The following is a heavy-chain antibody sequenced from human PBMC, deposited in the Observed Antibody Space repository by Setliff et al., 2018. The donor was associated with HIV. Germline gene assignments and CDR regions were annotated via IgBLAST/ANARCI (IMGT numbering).Heavy chain of an antibody. Sequence: PSETLSLTCSVSGGPISSSIYYWGWIRQPPGKGLEWIGSISYNGSSYYNPSLKSRVTLSVDTSKNQFSLNLSSVTAADTAVYYCARDPIYCGGDCYGDYWGQGTLVTSPQ. CDR3: ARDPIYCGGDCYGDY. CDR2: ISYNGSS. D-gene: IGHD2-21*02. CDR1: GGPISSSIYY. J-gene: IGHJ4*02. V-gene: IGHV4-39*07.